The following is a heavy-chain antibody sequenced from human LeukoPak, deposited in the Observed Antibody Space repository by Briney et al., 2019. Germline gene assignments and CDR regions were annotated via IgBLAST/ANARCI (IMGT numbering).Heavy chain of an antibody. CDR3: AGAFDI. J-gene: IGHJ3*02. V-gene: IGHV3-48*01. Sequence: GGSLRLSCAASGLTFSTYNMNWVRQAPGKGLEWVSFISSSGSPIYYADSVKGRFTISRDNAKNSLYLQMNSLRAEDTAVYYCAGAFDIWGQGTMVTVSS. CDR2: ISSSGSPI. CDR1: GLTFSTYN.